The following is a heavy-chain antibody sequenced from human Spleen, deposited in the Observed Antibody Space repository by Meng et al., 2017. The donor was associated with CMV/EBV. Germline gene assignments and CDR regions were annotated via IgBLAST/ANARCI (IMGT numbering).Heavy chain of an antibody. V-gene: IGHV3-30*04. J-gene: IGHJ4*02. CDR2: ISYDENET. CDR3: ARVVSGWYFDY. Sequence: GGSLRLSFAASGFPFSDYSMHWVRQAPGKGLEWLAVISYDENETYHADSMKGRFTISRDNSKNTLYLQMNSLRAEDTAVYYCARVVSGWYFDYWGQGTLVTVS. D-gene: IGHD2-8*01. CDR1: GFPFSDYS.